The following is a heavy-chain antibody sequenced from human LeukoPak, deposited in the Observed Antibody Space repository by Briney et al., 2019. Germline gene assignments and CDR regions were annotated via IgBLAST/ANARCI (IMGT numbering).Heavy chain of an antibody. CDR2: INHSGST. CDR1: GGSFSGYY. Sequence: PSETLSLTCVVYGGSFSGYYWSWIRQPPGKGLEWIGEINHSGSTNYNPSLKSRVTISVDTSKNQFSLKLSSVTAADTAVYYCARHSGYEDYWGQGTLVTVSS. V-gene: IGHV4-34*01. D-gene: IGHD5-12*01. CDR3: ARHSGYEDY. J-gene: IGHJ4*02.